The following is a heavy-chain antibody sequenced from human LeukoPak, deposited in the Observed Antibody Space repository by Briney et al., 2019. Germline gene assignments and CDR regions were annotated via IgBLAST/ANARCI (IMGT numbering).Heavy chain of an antibody. CDR2: IYTSGST. V-gene: IGHV4-61*02. D-gene: IGHD6-6*01. Sequence: SETLSLTCSVSGGSISSGNYYWSWIRQPARKGLEWIGRIYTSGSTNYNPSLKRRLTMSVDTSKNQFSLKLSSVTAADTAVYYCAMSIVMDADDAFDIWGQGTLVTVSS. CDR1: GGSISSGNYY. CDR3: AMSIVMDADDAFDI. J-gene: IGHJ3*02.